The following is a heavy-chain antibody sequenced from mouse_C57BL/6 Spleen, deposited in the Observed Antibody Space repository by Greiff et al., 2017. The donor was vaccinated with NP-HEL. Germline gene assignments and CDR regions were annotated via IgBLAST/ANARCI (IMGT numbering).Heavy chain of an antibody. V-gene: IGHV5-6*01. J-gene: IGHJ4*01. CDR1: GFTFSSYG. CDR2: ISSGGSYT. Sequence: EVKVVESGGDLVKPGGSLKLSCAASGFTFSSYGMSWVRQTPDKRLEWVATISSGGSYTYYPDSVKGRFTISRDNAKNTLYLQMSSLKSEDTAMYYCARHSSLDYWGQGTSVTVSS. CDR3: ARHSSLDY.